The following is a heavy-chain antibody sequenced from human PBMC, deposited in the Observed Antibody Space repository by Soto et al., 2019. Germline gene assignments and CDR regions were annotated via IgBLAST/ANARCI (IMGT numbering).Heavy chain of an antibody. D-gene: IGHD3-10*01. J-gene: IGHJ4*02. CDR2: ISAYNGNT. V-gene: IGHV1-18*01. CDR3: ARDPSSKYYYGSGSYGLDY. Sequence: QVQLVQPGAEVKKPGASVKVSCKASGYTFTSYGISWVRQAPGQGLEWMGWISAYNGNTNYAQKLQGRVTMTTDTSTSTAYMELRSLRSDDTAVYYCARDPSSKYYYGSGSYGLDYWGQGTLVTVSS. CDR1: GYTFTSYG.